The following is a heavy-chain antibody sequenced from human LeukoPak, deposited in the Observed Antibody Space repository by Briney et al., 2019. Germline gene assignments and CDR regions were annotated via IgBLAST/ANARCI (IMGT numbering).Heavy chain of an antibody. V-gene: IGHV5-51*01. Sequence: GESLKISCQGFGYSFSTYWIGWVRQMPGKGLEWMGIIYPGDSDTRYSPSFQGQVTISADKSINTAYLQWSSLKASDTAMYYCARRRSWFGDDYYYYGMDVWGQGTTVTVSS. CDR3: ARRRSWFGDDYYYYGMDV. CDR1: GYSFSTYW. D-gene: IGHD3-10*01. J-gene: IGHJ6*02. CDR2: IYPGDSDT.